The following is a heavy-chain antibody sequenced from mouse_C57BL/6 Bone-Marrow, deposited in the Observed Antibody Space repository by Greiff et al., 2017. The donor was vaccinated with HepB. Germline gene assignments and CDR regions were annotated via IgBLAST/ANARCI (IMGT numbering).Heavy chain of an antibody. D-gene: IGHD1-1*01. CDR2: ISYSGST. CDR1: GYSITSDY. Sequence: DVQLQESGPGLAKPSQTLSLTCSVTGYSITSDYWNWIRNFPGNKLEYMGNISYSGSTYYNPSPKSRISITRDTSKNQYYLQLNSVTTEDTATYYCARGYYGDWYFDVWGTGTTVTVSS. CDR3: ARGYYGDWYFDV. V-gene: IGHV3-8*01. J-gene: IGHJ1*03.